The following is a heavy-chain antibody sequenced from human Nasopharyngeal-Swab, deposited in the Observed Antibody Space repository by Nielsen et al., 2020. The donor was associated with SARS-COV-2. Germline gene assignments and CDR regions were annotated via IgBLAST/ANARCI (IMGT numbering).Heavy chain of an antibody. Sequence: GSSLNISCAASGFTFCNYWMSWLRQPPGKRQEWVANIQEDGSEKDYVDSVKGRFTISRDISKNTLYLQMNSLRAEDTAVYYCARESGVSSTSPFDCWGRGTLVTVSS. D-gene: IGHD2-2*01. CDR2: IQEDGSEK. CDR3: ARESGVSSTSPFDC. CDR1: GFTFCNYW. J-gene: IGHJ4*02. V-gene: IGHV3-7*01.